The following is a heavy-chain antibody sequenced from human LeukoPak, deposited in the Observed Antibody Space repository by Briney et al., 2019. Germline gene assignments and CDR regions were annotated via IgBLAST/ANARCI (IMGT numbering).Heavy chain of an antibody. CDR3: ARHGSIAAAADDAFDI. CDR1: GYSFTSYW. CDR2: IYPGDSDT. V-gene: IGHV5-51*01. D-gene: IGHD6-13*01. Sequence: GESLKISCKGSGYSFTSYWIGWVRQMPGKGLGWMGIIYPGDSDTRYSPSFQGQVTISADKSISTAYLQWSSLKASDTAMYYCARHGSIAAAADDAFDIWGQGTMVTVSS. J-gene: IGHJ3*02.